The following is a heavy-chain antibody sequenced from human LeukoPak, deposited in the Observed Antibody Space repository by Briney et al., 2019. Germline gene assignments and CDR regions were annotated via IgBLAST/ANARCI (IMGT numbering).Heavy chain of an antibody. CDR1: GYTFTSYG. CDR2: IIAYNGNT. CDR3: ARDELVRYFDWQRYQYYYGMDV. J-gene: IGHJ6*02. Sequence: GASAKVSCKASGYTFTSYGISWVRQAPGQGLEWMGWIIAYNGNTNYAQKLQGRVTITTDTSTSTAYMELRSLRSDDTAVYYCARDELVRYFDWQRYQYYYGMDVWGQGTTVTVSS. D-gene: IGHD3-9*01. V-gene: IGHV1-18*01.